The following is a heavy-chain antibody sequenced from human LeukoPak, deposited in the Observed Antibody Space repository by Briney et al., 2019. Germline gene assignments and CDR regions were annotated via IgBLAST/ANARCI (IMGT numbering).Heavy chain of an antibody. V-gene: IGHV4-34*01. Sequence: SETLSLTCAVAGGSFSGYYWTWIRHTPEKGLEWMGEMNPSGSTNYNPSLNSRVTILVDTSKNHFYLNLSSVTAADTAVYYCARGRHDIAMIVVIMTAVSYYLDVWGKGTTVTVS. J-gene: IGHJ6*03. CDR3: ARGRHDIAMIVVIMTAVSYYLDV. CDR2: MNPSGST. CDR1: GGSFSGYY. D-gene: IGHD3-22*01.